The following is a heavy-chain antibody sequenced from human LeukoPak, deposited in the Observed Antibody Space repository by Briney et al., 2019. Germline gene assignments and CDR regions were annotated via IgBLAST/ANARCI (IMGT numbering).Heavy chain of an antibody. D-gene: IGHD1-26*01. J-gene: IGHJ4*02. CDR3: AKPSGSYLPVLDY. CDR1: GFTFSSYG. CDR2: IRYDGSNK. Sequence: GGSLRLSCAASGFTFSSYGMHWVRQAPGKGLERVAFIRYDGSNKYYADSVKGRFTISRDNSKNAPYLQMNSLRAEDTAVYYCAKPSGSYLPVLDYWGQGTLVTVSS. V-gene: IGHV3-30*02.